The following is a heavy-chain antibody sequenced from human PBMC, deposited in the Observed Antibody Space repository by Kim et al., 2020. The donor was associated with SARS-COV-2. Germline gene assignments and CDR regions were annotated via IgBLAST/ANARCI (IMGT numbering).Heavy chain of an antibody. CDR3: ARDTYYYGSGSLYGMDV. D-gene: IGHD3-10*01. CDR1: GFTFSSYS. Sequence: GGSLRLSCAASGFTFSSYSMNWVRQAPGKGLEWVSSISSSSSYIYYADSVKGRFTISRDNAKNSLYLQMNSLRAEDTAVYYCARDTYYYGSGSLYGMDVWGQGTTVTVSS. CDR2: ISSSSSYI. V-gene: IGHV3-21*01. J-gene: IGHJ6*02.